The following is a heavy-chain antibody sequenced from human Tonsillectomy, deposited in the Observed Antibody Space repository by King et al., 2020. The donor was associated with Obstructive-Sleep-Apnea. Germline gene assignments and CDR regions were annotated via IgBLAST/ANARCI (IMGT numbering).Heavy chain of an antibody. V-gene: IGHV3-33*01. CDR1: GFTFSSYG. D-gene: IGHD6-19*01. CDR2: IWYDGSNK. Sequence: VQLVESGGGVVQPGRSLRLSCAASGFTFSSYGMHWVRQAPGKGLEWVAVIWYDGSNKYYADSVKGRFTISRDNSKNTLYLQMNSLRAEDTAVYYCARDTAYSSGGIIAEYFQHWGQGTLVTVSS. CDR3: ARDTAYSSGGIIAEYFQH. J-gene: IGHJ1*01.